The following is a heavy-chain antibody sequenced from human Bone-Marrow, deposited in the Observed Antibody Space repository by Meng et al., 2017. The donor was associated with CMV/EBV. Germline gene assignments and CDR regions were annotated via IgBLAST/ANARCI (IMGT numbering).Heavy chain of an antibody. CDR3: AHVSSSQYYFDY. CDR2: IIPILGIA. CDR1: GGTFSSYA. V-gene: IGHV1-69*10. J-gene: IGHJ4*02. D-gene: IGHD6-13*01. Sequence: SVKVSCRASGGTFSSYAISWVRQAPGQGLEWMGGIIPILGIANYAQKFQGRVTITADKSTSTAYMELSSLRSEDTAVYYCAHVSSSQYYFDYWGQGTLVTVSS.